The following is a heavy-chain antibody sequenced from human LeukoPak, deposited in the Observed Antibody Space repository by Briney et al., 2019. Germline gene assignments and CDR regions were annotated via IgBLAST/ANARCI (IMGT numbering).Heavy chain of an antibody. J-gene: IGHJ4*02. CDR2: ISSSSTYI. CDR1: GFTFSSYS. Sequence: GGSLRLSRAASGFTFSSYSMNWVRQAPGKGLEWVSSISSSSTYINYADSVKGRFTISRDNAKNSLYLQMNSLRAEDSAVYYCARITLVRGVVKREIDYWGQGTLVTVSS. D-gene: IGHD3-10*01. CDR3: ARITLVRGVVKREIDY. V-gene: IGHV3-21*01.